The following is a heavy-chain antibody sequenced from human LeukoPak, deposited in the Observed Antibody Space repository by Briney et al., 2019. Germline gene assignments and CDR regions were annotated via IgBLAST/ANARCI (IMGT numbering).Heavy chain of an antibody. V-gene: IGHV3-7*01. J-gene: IGHJ5*02. CDR2: IKQDGSEK. D-gene: IGHD1-1*01. Sequence: AGGSLRFSCAASGFTFSSYWMSWVRQAPGKGLELVANIKQDGSEKYYVDSVKGRFTISRDNAKNSLYLQMNSLRAEDTAVYYCARDHWNWNDRNDWFDPWGQGTLVTVSS. CDR1: GFTFSSYW. CDR3: ARDHWNWNDRNDWFDP.